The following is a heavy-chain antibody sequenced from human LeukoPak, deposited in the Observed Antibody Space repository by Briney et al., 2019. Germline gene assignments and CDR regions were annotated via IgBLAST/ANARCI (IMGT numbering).Heavy chain of an antibody. CDR3: AILIVVVPAAKKKNWFDP. J-gene: IGHJ5*02. D-gene: IGHD2-2*01. V-gene: IGHV4-30-4*08. Sequence: SQTLSLTCTVSGVSLSGGEFGWRGVRQARGKGREWIVEIQYNAVTYFIPSLKSRIVMSVDTSKTQFSLKLSSVTAADTAVYYCAILIVVVPAAKKKNWFDPWGQGTLVTVSS. CDR2: IQYNAVT. CDR1: GVSLSGGEFG.